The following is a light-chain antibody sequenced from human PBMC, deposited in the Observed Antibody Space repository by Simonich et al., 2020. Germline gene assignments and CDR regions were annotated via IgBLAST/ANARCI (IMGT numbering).Light chain of an antibody. CDR3: AAWDDSLNGWV. CDR2: RNN. Sequence: QSVLTQPPSASGTPGQRVTISCSGSSSNIGSNTVNWYQQLPGTAPKLLIYRNNKRPSGVPDRFSVSKSGTSASLAISGLQSEDEADYYCAAWDDSLNGWVFGGGTKLTVL. V-gene: IGLV1-44*01. CDR1: SSNIGSNT. J-gene: IGLJ3*02.